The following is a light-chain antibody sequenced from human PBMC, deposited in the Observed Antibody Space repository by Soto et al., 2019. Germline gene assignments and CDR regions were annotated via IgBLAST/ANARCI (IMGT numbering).Light chain of an antibody. V-gene: IGKV1-5*01. CDR2: DAS. CDR3: QQYNIYPWT. CDR1: QSISSW. Sequence: DIQMTQSPSTLSASVGDSVTITCRASQSISSWLAWYQQRPGKAPKVLIYDASSLQSGVPSRFSGSGSGTEFTLPISSLQPDDFATYYCQQYNIYPWTFGQGTEVEIK. J-gene: IGKJ1*01.